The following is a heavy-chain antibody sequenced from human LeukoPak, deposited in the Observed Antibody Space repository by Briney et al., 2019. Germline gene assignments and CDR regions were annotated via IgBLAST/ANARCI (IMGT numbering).Heavy chain of an antibody. D-gene: IGHD6-6*01. CDR1: RYTFTGYY. Sequence: ASVKVSCKASRYTFTGYYMHWVRQAPGQGLEWMGWINPNSGGTNYAQKFQGRVTMTRDTSISTAYMELSRLRSDDTAVYYCARDRVAARRYNWFDPWGQGTLVTVSS. J-gene: IGHJ5*02. V-gene: IGHV1-2*02. CDR2: INPNSGGT. CDR3: ARDRVAARRYNWFDP.